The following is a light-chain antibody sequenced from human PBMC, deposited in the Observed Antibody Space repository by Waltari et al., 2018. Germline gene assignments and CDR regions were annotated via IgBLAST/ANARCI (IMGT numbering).Light chain of an antibody. CDR1: QSVSGT. CDR2: DAS. J-gene: IGKJ1*01. CDR3: QKYGTLPAT. Sequence: EIVLTQSPGTLSLSPGERATLSCRASQSVSGTLAWYQHKPGQAPRLLIYDASTRATGIPDRFSGSGSGTDFSLTISRLEPEDFAVYYCQKYGTLPATFGQGTKVEIK. V-gene: IGKV3-20*01.